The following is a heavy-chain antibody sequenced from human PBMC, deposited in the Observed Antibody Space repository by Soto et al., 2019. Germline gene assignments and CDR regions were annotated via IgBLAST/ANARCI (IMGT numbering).Heavy chain of an antibody. CDR2: ISTYTGNT. D-gene: IGHD3-16*01. CDR3: VMVDNYVTPTPQDV. J-gene: IGHJ6*02. Sequence: QVQLVQSGDEVKKPGASVKVSCKASGYIFVNYGIAWVRQAPGQGLEWMGWISTYTGNTHSASKVQGRLTMTTDTSTSTAYMDLGSLTSDETAVYYCVMVDNYVTPTPQDVWGQGTTVTVSS. V-gene: IGHV1-18*01. CDR1: GYIFVNYG.